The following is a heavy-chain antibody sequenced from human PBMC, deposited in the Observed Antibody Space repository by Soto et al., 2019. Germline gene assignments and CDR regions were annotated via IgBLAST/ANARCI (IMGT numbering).Heavy chain of an antibody. CDR3: AASGRDVLGYDYKDTEGFDI. Sequence: QVQLVQSGAEVKKPGSSVKVSCTASGGTFSQFAVSWVRQAPGQGLEWMGGIIPMFGIAKYAPKFEDRVTIIADDSTNTASMDLSGLRSEDTAVYYCAASGRDVLGYDYKDTEGFDIWGPGTLVTVSS. CDR1: GGTFSQFA. CDR2: IIPMFGIA. V-gene: IGHV1-69*01. J-gene: IGHJ3*02. D-gene: IGHD3-10*01.